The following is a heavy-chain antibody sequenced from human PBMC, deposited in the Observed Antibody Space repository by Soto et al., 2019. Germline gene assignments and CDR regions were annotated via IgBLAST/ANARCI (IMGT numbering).Heavy chain of an antibody. D-gene: IGHD3-3*02. J-gene: IGHJ5*02. V-gene: IGHV4-30-2*01. CDR2: IYHSGST. CDR3: ARVYLDISILDWFDP. CDR1: GGSISSGGYS. Sequence: QLQLQESGSGLVKPSQTLSLTCAVSGGSISSGGYSWSWIRQPPGKGLEWIGYIYHSGSTYYNPSLKSRVTISVDMFNIQCSLKLSSVTAADTAVYYFARVYLDISILDWFDPWGQGTLVTVSS.